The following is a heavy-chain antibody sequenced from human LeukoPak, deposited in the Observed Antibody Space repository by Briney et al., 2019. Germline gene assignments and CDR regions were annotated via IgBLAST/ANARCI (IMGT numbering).Heavy chain of an antibody. D-gene: IGHD3-22*01. J-gene: IGHJ4*02. CDR2: VNTVSSYI. Sequence: PGGSLRLSCAASGFVFSSYSFNWVRQAPGKGLECVASVNTVSSYIYYADSVRGRFTISRDNAKNSVLLQMNSLRAEDMAMYYCVRLRRNSDSSGYFYYYDNWGQGTLVTFSS. V-gene: IGHV3-21*01. CDR3: VRLRRNSDSSGYFYYYDN. CDR1: GFVFSSYS.